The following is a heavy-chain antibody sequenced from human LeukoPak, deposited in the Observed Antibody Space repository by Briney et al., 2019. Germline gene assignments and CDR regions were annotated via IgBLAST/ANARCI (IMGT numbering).Heavy chain of an antibody. V-gene: IGHV4-4*02. CDR1: GGSISSSNW. CDR3: ARQIGYSYGYFDY. Sequence: SGTLSLTCAVSGGSISSSNWWSWVRQPPGKGLEWIGEIYHSGSTNYNPSLKSRVTIAVDTSKNQFSLKLSSVTAADTAVYFCARQIGYSYGYFDYWGQGTLVTVSS. J-gene: IGHJ4*02. D-gene: IGHD5-18*01. CDR2: IYHSGST.